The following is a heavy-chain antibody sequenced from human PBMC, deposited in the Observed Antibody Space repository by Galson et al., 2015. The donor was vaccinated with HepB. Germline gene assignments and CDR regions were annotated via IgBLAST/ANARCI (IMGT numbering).Heavy chain of an antibody. CDR1: GFTFSDYY. V-gene: IGHV3-11*06. J-gene: IGHJ4*02. D-gene: IGHD6-19*01. CDR2: ISSSSSYT. Sequence: SLRLSCAASGFTFSDYYMSWIRQAPGKGLEWVSYISSSSSYTNYADSVRGRFTISRDNAKNSLYLQMNSLRAEDTAVYYCARQDGDWAVAFDYWGQGTLVTVSS. CDR3: ARQDGDWAVAFDY.